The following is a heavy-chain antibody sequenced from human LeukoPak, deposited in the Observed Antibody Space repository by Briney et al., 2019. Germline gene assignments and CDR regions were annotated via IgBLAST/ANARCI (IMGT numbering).Heavy chain of an antibody. Sequence: ASVKVSCKASGYTFTGYCMHWVRQAPGQGLEWMGRINPNSGGTNYAQKFQGRVTMTRDTSISTAYMELSRLRSDDTAVYYCAGVLRFLEWSTNFDYWGQGTLVTVSS. J-gene: IGHJ4*02. D-gene: IGHD3-3*01. CDR3: AGVLRFLEWSTNFDY. V-gene: IGHV1-2*06. CDR2: INPNSGGT. CDR1: GYTFTGYC.